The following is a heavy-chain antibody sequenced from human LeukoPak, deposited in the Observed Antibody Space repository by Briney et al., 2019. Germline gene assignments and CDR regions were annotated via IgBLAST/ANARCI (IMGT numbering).Heavy chain of an antibody. D-gene: IGHD6-19*01. CDR1: GYTFTSYY. CDR3: ARGHSGWYEIDY. Sequence: ASVKVSCKASGYTFTSYYMHWVRQAAGQGLEWMGIIDPSGGSTSYAQKFQGSVTITRNTSTSTVYMQLSNLRSEDTAVYYCARGHSGWYEIDYWGQGTLVTVSS. CDR2: IDPSGGST. V-gene: IGHV1-46*01. J-gene: IGHJ4*02.